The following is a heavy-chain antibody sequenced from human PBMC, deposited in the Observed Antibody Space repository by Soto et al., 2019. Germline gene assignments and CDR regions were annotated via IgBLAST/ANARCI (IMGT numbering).Heavy chain of an antibody. V-gene: IGHV4-30-2*01. CDR3: ARCSTSNKYYFDY. D-gene: IGHD2-2*01. CDR2: IYHSGST. CDR1: GGSISSGGYS. Sequence: QLQLQESGSGLVKPSQTLSLTCAVSGGSISSGGYSWSWIRQPPGKGLEWIGYIYHSGSTYYNPSLKSRVARSVDRSNNQFSLKLSSVTAADTAVYYCARCSTSNKYYFDYWGQGTLVIVSS. J-gene: IGHJ4*02.